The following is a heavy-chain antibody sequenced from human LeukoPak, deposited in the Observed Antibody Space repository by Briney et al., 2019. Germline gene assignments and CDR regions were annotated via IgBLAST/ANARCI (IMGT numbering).Heavy chain of an antibody. D-gene: IGHD5/OR15-5a*01. CDR2: INQDAGTT. V-gene: IGHV3-7*01. CDR3: ARDPGLSSFDI. J-gene: IGHJ3*02. CDR1: GFSFTSYW. Sequence: PGGSLRLSCVASGFSFTSYWMSWVRQAPGKGLEFVANINQDAGTTNYVDSVKGRFTISRDNAENSLYLQMSSLRAEDTALYYCARDPGLSSFDIWGQGIMVTVSS.